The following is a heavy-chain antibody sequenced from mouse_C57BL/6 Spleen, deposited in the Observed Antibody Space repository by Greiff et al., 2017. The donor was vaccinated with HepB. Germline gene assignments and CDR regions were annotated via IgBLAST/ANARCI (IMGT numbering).Heavy chain of an antibody. CDR2: ISSGGSYT. J-gene: IGHJ2*01. V-gene: IGHV5-6*01. Sequence: EVQLVESGGDLVKPGGSLKLSCAASGFTFSSYGMSWVRQTPDKRLEWVATISSGGSYTYYPDSVKGRFTISRDNAKNTLYLQMSSLKSEDTAMYYCARQRLRSYYFDYWGRGTTLTVSS. CDR1: GFTFSSYG. CDR3: ARQRLRSYYFDY. D-gene: IGHD1-1*01.